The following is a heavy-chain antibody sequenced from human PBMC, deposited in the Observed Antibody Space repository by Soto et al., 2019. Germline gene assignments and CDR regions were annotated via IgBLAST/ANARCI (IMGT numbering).Heavy chain of an antibody. D-gene: IGHD2-2*01. Sequence: GGSLRLSCAASGFTFRSYGIHWVRQAPGKGLEWVALIWFVGIKKYYVDSVKGRFAVFRDNSKNTLYLQMNSLRVEDTAVYYCARDRLVPYGYGMDVWGQGTTVTVSS. J-gene: IGHJ6*02. CDR1: GFTFRSYG. CDR2: IWFVGIKK. CDR3: ARDRLVPYGYGMDV. V-gene: IGHV3-33*01.